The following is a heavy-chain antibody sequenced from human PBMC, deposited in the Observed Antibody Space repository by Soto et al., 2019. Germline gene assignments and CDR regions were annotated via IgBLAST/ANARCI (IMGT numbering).Heavy chain of an antibody. V-gene: IGHV3-30*18. CDR2: ISYDGSNK. D-gene: IGHD3-3*01. Sequence: GGSLRLSCAASGFTFSSYGMHWVRQAPGKGLEWVAVISYDGSNKYYADSVKGRFTISRENSKNTLYLQMNSLRAEDTAVYYCAKDYEDGAYYDFWSGYPSLPNSWGQGTLVTVSS. CDR3: AKDYEDGAYYDFWSGYPSLPNS. CDR1: GFTFSSYG. J-gene: IGHJ4*02.